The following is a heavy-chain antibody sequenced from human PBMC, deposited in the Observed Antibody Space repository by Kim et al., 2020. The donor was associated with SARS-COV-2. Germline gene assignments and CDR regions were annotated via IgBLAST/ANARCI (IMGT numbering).Heavy chain of an antibody. D-gene: IGHD1-1*01. Sequence: GGSLRLSCAASGLTFSGSAMHWVRQAPGKGLEWVGRITSNANSSVSAYAASVQFRISISSAGSKHTAYLQMNNPKNEDTSVYYCTSDRGTSFVLWDA. V-gene: IGHV3-73*01. CDR3: TSDRGTSFVLWDA. CDR2: ITSNANSSVS. CDR1: GLTFSGSA. J-gene: IGHJ3*01.